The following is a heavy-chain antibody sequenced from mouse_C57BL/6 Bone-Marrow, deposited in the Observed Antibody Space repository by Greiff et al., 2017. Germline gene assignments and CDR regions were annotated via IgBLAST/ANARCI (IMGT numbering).Heavy chain of an antibody. CDR2: ISYSGST. CDR3: ARGHGSSYTWFAY. Sequence: VQLQQSGPGMVKPSQSLSLTCTVTGYSITSGYDWHWIRHFPGNKLEWMGYISYSGSTTYNPSLKSRISITHDTSKNHFFLKLNSVTTEDTATYYCARGHGSSYTWFAYWGQGTLVTVSA. CDR1: GYSITSGYD. D-gene: IGHD1-1*01. J-gene: IGHJ3*01. V-gene: IGHV3-1*01.